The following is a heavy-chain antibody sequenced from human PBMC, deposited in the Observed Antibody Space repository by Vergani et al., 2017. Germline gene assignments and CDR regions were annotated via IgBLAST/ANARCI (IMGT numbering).Heavy chain of an antibody. Sequence: QVQLVQSGAEVKKPGSSVKVSCKASGGTFSSYAISWVRQAPGQGLEWMGRIIPIFVTANYAQKFQGRVTITADESTSTAYMELSSLRSEDTAVYYCARGVVGGYDYYYYYGMDVWGQGTTVTVSS. CDR2: IIPIFVTA. V-gene: IGHV1-69*13. CDR1: GGTFSSYA. CDR3: ARGVVGGYDYYYYYGMDV. D-gene: IGHD1-26*01. J-gene: IGHJ6*02.